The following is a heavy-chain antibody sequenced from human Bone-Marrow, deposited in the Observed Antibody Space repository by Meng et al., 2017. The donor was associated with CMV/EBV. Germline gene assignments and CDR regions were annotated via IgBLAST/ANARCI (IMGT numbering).Heavy chain of an antibody. Sequence: EGEVVGGGGVLVEAGGNLRVDCAACGFTVRSNYMRRGRQAPGKGVEWVSVIYSGVSTYSSAYVKFSFTISRDNSTNTLYLQMTSLRAKDTAVYYCASAHSISSIPLDYWGQGPLVTVSS. CDR2: IYSGVST. CDR1: GFTVRSNY. CDR3: ASAHSISSIPLDY. D-gene: IGHD6-6*01. V-gene: IGHV3-66*01. J-gene: IGHJ4*02.